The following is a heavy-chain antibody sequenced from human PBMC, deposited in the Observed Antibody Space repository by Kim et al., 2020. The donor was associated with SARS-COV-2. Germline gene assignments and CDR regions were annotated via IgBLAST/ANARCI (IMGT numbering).Heavy chain of an antibody. Sequence: SETLSLTCTVSGGSISSGGYYWSWIRQHPGKGLEWIGYIYYSGSTYYNPSLKSRVTISVDTSKNQFSLKLSSVTAADTAVYYCARDDAGYYDSWGFDPWGQGTLVTVSS. D-gene: IGHD3-22*01. CDR3: ARDDAGYYDSWGFDP. V-gene: IGHV4-31*03. J-gene: IGHJ5*02. CDR2: IYYSGST. CDR1: GGSISSGGYY.